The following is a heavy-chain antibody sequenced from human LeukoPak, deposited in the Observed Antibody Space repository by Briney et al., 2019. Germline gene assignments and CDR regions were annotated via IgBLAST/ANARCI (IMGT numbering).Heavy chain of an antibody. D-gene: IGHD6-19*01. V-gene: IGHV3-21*01. CDR3: AKSLSRYSSGWAYFDY. CDR1: GFTFSSYS. CDR2: ISSSSSYI. Sequence: GGSLRLSCAASGFTFSSYSMNWVRQAPGKGLEWVSSISSSSSYIYYADSVKGRFTISRDNSKKTVYLQMNSLRAEDTAVYYCAKSLSRYSSGWAYFDYWGQGIVVTVSS. J-gene: IGHJ4*02.